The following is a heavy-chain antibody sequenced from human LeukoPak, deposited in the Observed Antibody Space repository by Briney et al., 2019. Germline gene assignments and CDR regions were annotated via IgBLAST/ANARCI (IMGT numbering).Heavy chain of an antibody. J-gene: IGHJ4*01. CDR2: SDGGGSST. CDR3: ARGPGSSGGAYVGDY. V-gene: IGHV3-74*01. CDR1: GFTFSNYW. Sequence: GGSLRLSCAGSGFTFSNYWMHWVRQVPGKGLVWVSRSDGGGSSTSYADPVKGRFSISRDNARSTLYLQMNSLRAEDTAVYYCARGPGSSGGAYVGDYWGHGTLVTASS. D-gene: IGHD3-22*01.